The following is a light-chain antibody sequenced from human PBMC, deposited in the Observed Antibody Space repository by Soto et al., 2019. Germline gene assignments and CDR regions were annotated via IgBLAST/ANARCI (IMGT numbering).Light chain of an antibody. J-gene: IGLJ2*01. Sequence: QSVLTQPASVSGSPGQAISISCTGTSGDVGAYNYVSWYQQHPGKAPKLIIYEVNHRPSGVSYRFSGSKSGNTASLTISGLQAVDEAHYYCSSYTSISTLVFGGGTKLTVL. CDR3: SSYTSISTLV. V-gene: IGLV2-14*01. CDR2: EVN. CDR1: SGDVGAYNY.